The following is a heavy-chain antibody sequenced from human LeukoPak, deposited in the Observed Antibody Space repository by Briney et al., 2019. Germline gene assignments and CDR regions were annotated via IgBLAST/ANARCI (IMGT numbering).Heavy chain of an antibody. V-gene: IGHV3-30*03. CDR2: ISNDGSRK. CDR3: ARDRAWNYFDY. D-gene: IGHD3-3*01. Sequence: PGGSLRLSCAASGFTFSSYGMRWVRQAPGKGLEWVAIISNDGSRKYYAHSVEGRFTISRDNSKNTLYLQMDSLRAEDTAVYYCARDRAWNYFDYWGQGTLVTVSS. CDR1: GFTFSSYG. J-gene: IGHJ4*02.